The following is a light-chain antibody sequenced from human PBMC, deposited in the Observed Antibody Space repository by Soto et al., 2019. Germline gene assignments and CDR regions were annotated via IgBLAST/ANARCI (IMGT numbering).Light chain of an antibody. CDR1: QSLLRRDGYMH. CDR2: SGS. Sequence: DIVMIQSPLSLPVTPGEPASISCRPTQSLLRRDGYMHLAWYLQRPGQSPHLLLFSGSHRAPRVPVGVSGSESGTDFTLKISRVEAEDVGVYYCIQTLVSPYTFGHGTRL. J-gene: IGKJ5*01. CDR3: IQTLVSPYT. V-gene: IGKV2-28*01.